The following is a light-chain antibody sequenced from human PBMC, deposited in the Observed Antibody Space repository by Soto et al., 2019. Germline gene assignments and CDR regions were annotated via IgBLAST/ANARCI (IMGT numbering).Light chain of an antibody. CDR1: QSITTK. Sequence: EIVMTQSPDTLSVSPGGRATLSCRTSQSITTKLAWYQQKPGQSPRLLISDASTRATGIPARFSGSGSDTEFTLTISSLHSEDFAVYFCQQYNSWPRTFGQGTNVEI. V-gene: IGKV3-15*01. CDR3: QQYNSWPRT. J-gene: IGKJ1*01. CDR2: DAS.